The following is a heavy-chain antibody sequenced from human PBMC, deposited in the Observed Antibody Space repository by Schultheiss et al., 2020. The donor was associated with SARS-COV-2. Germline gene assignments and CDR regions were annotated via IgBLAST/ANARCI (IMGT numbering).Heavy chain of an antibody. CDR1: GGSISSGGFH. J-gene: IGHJ2*01. Sequence: SETLSLTCTVSGGSISSGGFHWSWIRQHPGKGLEWIGYIYYSGTTYYNPSLKSRVTISVDKSKNQFSLKLSSVTAADTAVYYCARDDGGYPRSPSYWYFDLWGRGTLVTVSS. CDR3: ARDDGGYPRSPSYWYFDL. D-gene: IGHD4-23*01. V-gene: IGHV4-31*03. CDR2: IYYSGTT.